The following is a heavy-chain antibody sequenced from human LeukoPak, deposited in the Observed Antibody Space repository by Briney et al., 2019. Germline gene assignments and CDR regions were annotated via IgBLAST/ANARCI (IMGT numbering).Heavy chain of an antibody. CDR1: DGSISSSNYY. CDR3: ARGHRDYDSTVSPIDC. V-gene: IGHV4-39*01. J-gene: IGHJ4*02. D-gene: IGHD3-22*01. Sequence: PSETLSLTCTVSDGSISSSNYYWGWIRQPPGKGLECIGNIYYSGRTYYKPPLKTRVTISVDRSKNQFSLKVSSVTAADTAVYYCARGHRDYDSTVSPIDCWGQGTLVTVSS. CDR2: IYYSGRT.